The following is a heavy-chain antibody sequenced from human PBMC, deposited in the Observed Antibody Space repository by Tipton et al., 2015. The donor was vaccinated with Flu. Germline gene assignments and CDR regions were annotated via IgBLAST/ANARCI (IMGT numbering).Heavy chain of an antibody. Sequence: TLSLTCTVPSDSFRSGRYYWSWIRQPAGKALEWIGRIYSSGSTAYNPSLKSRVTISIDLSRNQFFLNLQSVTAADTAMYYCAAESGYSYGYTSYFDPWGPGSLVTVSS. V-gene: IGHV4-61*02. D-gene: IGHD5-18*01. CDR1: SDSFRSGRYY. CDR3: AAESGYSYGYTSYFDP. CDR2: IYSSGST. J-gene: IGHJ5*02.